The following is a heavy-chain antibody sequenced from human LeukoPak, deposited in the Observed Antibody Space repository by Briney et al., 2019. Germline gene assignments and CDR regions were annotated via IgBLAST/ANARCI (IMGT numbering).Heavy chain of an antibody. CDR3: ARGDTAGFQD. Sequence: GGSLRLSCAASGFTFSSYSMNWVRQAPGRGLEWVSSISSSSSYIYYADSVKGRFTNSRDNAKNSLYLQMNSLRAEDTAVYYCARGDTAGFQDWGQGTLVTVSS. D-gene: IGHD5-18*01. CDR1: GFTFSSYS. CDR2: ISSSSSYI. V-gene: IGHV3-21*01. J-gene: IGHJ1*01.